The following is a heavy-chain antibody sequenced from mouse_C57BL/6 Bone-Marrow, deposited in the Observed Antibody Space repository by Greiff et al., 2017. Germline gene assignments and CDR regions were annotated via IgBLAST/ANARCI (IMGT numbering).Heavy chain of an antibody. J-gene: IGHJ3*01. CDR2: IYPGSGST. D-gene: IGHD2-4*01. CDR3: ARVEGIYYDYSWFAY. Sequence: VQLQQPGAELVKPGASVKMSCKASGYTFTSYWITWVKQRPGQGLEWIGDIYPGSGSTNYNEKFKSKATLTVDTSSSTAYMQLSSLTSEDSAVYYCARVEGIYYDYSWFAYWGQGTLVTVSA. CDR1: GYTFTSYW. V-gene: IGHV1-55*01.